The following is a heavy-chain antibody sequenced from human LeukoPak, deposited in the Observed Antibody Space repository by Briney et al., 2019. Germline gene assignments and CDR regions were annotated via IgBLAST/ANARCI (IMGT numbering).Heavy chain of an antibody. J-gene: IGHJ4*02. Sequence: GGSLRLSCAASGFTFSSYEMNWVRQGPGKGLEWFSYISSGGGTIYYADSVKGRFTISRDNAKNSLYLQMNSLRAEDTVVYYCVRDLDYWGQGTLVTVSS. CDR3: VRDLDY. CDR2: ISSGGGTI. V-gene: IGHV3-48*03. CDR1: GFTFSSYE.